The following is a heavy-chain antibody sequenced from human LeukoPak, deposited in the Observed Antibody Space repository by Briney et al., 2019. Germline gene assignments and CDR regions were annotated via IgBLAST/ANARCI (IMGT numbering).Heavy chain of an antibody. J-gene: IGHJ4*02. V-gene: IGHV1-2*02. D-gene: IGHD6-19*01. Sequence: ASVKVSCKASGYTFTGYYIHSVRQAPGQGLEWMGWIDPHSGGTNYAQKFQGRVTMTRDTSISTAYMELSRLRSDDMAVYYCARVGVAGTLYYWGQGTLVTVSS. CDR3: ARVGVAGTLYY. CDR1: GYTFTGYY. CDR2: IDPHSGGT.